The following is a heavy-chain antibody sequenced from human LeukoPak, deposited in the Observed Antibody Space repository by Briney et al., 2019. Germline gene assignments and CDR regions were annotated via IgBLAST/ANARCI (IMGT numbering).Heavy chain of an antibody. Sequence: GRSLRLSCAASGFNFSSYGMHWVRQAPGKGLEWVAVISYDGSNKYYADSVKGRFTISRDNSKNTLYLQMNSLRAEDTAVYYCAKDRYYGSGSYSDYWGQGTLVTVSS. CDR3: AKDRYYGSGSYSDY. V-gene: IGHV3-30*18. CDR2: ISYDGSNK. J-gene: IGHJ4*02. CDR1: GFNFSSYG. D-gene: IGHD3-10*01.